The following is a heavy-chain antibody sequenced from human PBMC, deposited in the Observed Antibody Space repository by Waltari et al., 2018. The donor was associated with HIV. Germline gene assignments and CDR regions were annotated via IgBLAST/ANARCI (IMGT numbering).Heavy chain of an antibody. CDR2: VRSKAVGGTI. J-gene: IGHJ4*02. V-gene: IGHV3-49*03. Sequence: QLVASGGGLVQPGRSLRLSCKGSGATFGDYALNWIRQAPGKGLEWVGFVRSKAVGGTIEYAASAHDRFIISRDDSETIAYLHMNNLKSEDTALYYCTTNDTWFDNWGQGTLVTVSS. CDR1: GATFGDYA. CDR3: TTNDTWFDN. D-gene: IGHD3-22*01.